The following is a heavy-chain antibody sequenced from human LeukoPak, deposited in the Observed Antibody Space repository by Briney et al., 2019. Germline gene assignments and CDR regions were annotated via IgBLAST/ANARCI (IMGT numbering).Heavy chain of an antibody. CDR1: GFTFGAYG. D-gene: IGHD3-16*01. V-gene: IGHV3-30*03. CDR2: LSHDGTNK. Sequence: GGSLRLSCAASGFTFGAYGMHWVRQAPGKGLEWVAVLSHDGTNKYYADSVKGRFTISRDNSKNTLYLQMNSLRAEDTAVYYCASGFLRNWYYLGDYWGQGTLVTVSS. CDR3: ASGFLRNWYYLGDY. J-gene: IGHJ4*02.